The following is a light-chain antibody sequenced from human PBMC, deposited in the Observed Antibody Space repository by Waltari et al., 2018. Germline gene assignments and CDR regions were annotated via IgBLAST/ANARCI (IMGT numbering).Light chain of an antibody. CDR1: NIRSQN. Sequence: SYVLTQPRSLSVAPGQTAMIPCGGNNIRSQNEHWYQHKSGQAPVLVIYDDSDRPSGIPERFSGSKSWNTAILTISRVEAGDEAAYYCQVWDSTSDHHVIFGGGTKLTVL. CDR3: QVWDSTSDHHVI. V-gene: IGLV3-21*02. J-gene: IGLJ2*01. CDR2: DDS.